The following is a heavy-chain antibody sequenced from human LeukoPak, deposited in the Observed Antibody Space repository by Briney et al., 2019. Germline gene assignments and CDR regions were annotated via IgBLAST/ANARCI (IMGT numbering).Heavy chain of an antibody. J-gene: IGHJ4*02. CDR3: AVRIAVPGGFDT. D-gene: IGHD6-19*01. CDR2: INGDGSVT. V-gene: IGHV3-74*01. CDR1: GFTFNNYW. Sequence: GGSLRLSWAASGFTFNNYWMHWVRQAPGKGPVWIAHINGDGSVTGYADSVKGRVTISRDNARHTLYVEMNSLRAEDTAIYYFAVRIAVPGGFDTWGQGTLVTVAS.